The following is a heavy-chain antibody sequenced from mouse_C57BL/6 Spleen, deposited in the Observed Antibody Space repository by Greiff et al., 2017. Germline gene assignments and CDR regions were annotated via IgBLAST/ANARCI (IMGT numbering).Heavy chain of an antibody. Sequence: EVMLVESGGDLVKPGGSLKLSCAASGFTFSSYGMSWVRQTPDKRLEWVATSSSGGSYTYYPDSVKGRFTISRDNAKNTLYLQISSLKSEDTAMYYCARHQCTTAFDYWGQGTTLTVSS. D-gene: IGHD1-2*01. CDR3: ARHQCTTAFDY. J-gene: IGHJ2*01. V-gene: IGHV5-6*02. CDR2: SSSGGSYT. CDR1: GFTFSSYG.